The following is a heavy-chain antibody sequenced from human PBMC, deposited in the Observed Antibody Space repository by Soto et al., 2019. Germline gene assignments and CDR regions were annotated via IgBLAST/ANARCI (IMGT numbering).Heavy chain of an antibody. V-gene: IGHV3-21*01. CDR3: ARDYYDSSGYYYGGAAIDY. J-gene: IGHJ4*02. D-gene: IGHD3-22*01. CDR2: ISSSSSYI. CDR1: GFTFSSYS. Sequence: DVQLVESGGGLVKPGGSLRLSCAASGFTFSSYSMNWVRQAPGKGLEWVSSISSSSSYIYYADSVKGRFTISRDNAKNSLYLQMNSLRAEDTAVYYCARDYYDSSGYYYGGAAIDYWGQGTLVTVSS.